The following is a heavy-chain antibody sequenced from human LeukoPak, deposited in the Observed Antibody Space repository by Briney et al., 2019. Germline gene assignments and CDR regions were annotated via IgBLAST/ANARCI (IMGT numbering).Heavy chain of an antibody. V-gene: IGHV1-46*01. CDR1: GYTFTSYY. Sequence: ASVKVSCKASGYTFTSYYMHWERQAPGQGLEWMGIINPSGGSTSYAQKFQGRVTMTRDTSTSTVYMELSSLRSEDTAVYYCARIYCSSTSCHEGYFDYWGQGTLVTVSS. D-gene: IGHD2-2*01. CDR2: INPSGGST. CDR3: ARIYCSSTSCHEGYFDY. J-gene: IGHJ4*02.